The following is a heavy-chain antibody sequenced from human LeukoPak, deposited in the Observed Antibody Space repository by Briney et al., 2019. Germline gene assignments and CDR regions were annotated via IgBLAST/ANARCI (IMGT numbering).Heavy chain of an antibody. Sequence: ASVKVSCKASAYTFSRYGISWVRQAPGQGLEWMGWISAYNGNTKYAQNLQGRVTMTTDTSTSTAYMELRSLRSDDTAVYYCARDQGLTPYYYGMDVWGQGTTVTVSS. CDR2: ISAYNGNT. V-gene: IGHV1-18*01. CDR1: AYTFSRYG. CDR3: ARDQGLTPYYYGMDV. J-gene: IGHJ6*02. D-gene: IGHD6-19*01.